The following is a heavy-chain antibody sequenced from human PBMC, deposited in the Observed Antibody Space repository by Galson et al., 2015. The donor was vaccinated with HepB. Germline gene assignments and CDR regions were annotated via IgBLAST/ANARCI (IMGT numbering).Heavy chain of an antibody. V-gene: IGHV3-23*01. CDR3: AKGHCSSSGCYTIDY. Sequence: SLRLSCAASGFTFSNYAMSWVRQAPGKGLEWVSTINSGGDITYYADSVKGRFTISRDNSKNTLYLQMNSLRAEDTAVFYCAKGHCSSSGCYTIDYWGQGTQVTVSS. CDR1: GFTFSNYA. J-gene: IGHJ4*02. CDR2: INSGGDIT. D-gene: IGHD2-2*02.